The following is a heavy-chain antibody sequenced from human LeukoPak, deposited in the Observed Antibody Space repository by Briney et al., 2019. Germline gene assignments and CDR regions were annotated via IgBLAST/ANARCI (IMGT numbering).Heavy chain of an antibody. J-gene: IGHJ4*02. CDR3: ARGQARGYSYGYYY. V-gene: IGHV4-34*01. CDR1: GGSFSGFY. D-gene: IGHD5-18*01. Sequence: SETLSLTCAASGGSFSGFYWSWIRQPPGKGLEWIGNINHIGSTNYNPSLKSRVSISVDTSKKQFSLRLSSVTAADTAVYYCARGQARGYSYGYYYWGQGTLVTVSS. CDR2: INHIGST.